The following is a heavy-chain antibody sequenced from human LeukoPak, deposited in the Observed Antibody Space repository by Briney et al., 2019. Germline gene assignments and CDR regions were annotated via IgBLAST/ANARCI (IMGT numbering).Heavy chain of an antibody. CDR1: GFTFSGFW. CDR2: IKQDGSER. Sequence: GGSLRLSCAASGFTFSGFWMSWVRQTPRKGLEWVANIKQDGSERYYVDSVKGRFTISRDNAKNSLSLQMNSLRVEDTAVYYCARAGSNWHYVYWGQGTLVTVTS. J-gene: IGHJ4*02. D-gene: IGHD3-10*01. CDR3: ARAGSNWHYVY. V-gene: IGHV3-7*01.